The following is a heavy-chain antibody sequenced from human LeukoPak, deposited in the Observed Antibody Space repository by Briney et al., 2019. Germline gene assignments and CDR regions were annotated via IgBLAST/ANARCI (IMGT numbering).Heavy chain of an antibody. V-gene: IGHV3-33*01. CDR1: GFTFSSYG. J-gene: IGHJ4*02. CDR2: IWYDGNNK. Sequence: PGTSLRLSCAASGFTFSSYGMHWVRQAPGKGLEWVALIWYDGNNKYYADSVKGRFTISRDNSKNTLYLQLNSLRAEDTAVYYCARQHCSGGDCYFFDWGQGTLVTVSS. CDR3: ARQHCSGGDCYFFD. D-gene: IGHD2-15*01.